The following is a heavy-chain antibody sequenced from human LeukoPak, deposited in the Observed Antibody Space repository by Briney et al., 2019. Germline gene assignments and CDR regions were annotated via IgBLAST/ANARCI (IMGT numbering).Heavy chain of an antibody. Sequence: SETLSLTCTVSGGSISSGGYYWSWIRQHPGKGLEWIGYIYYSGSTNYNPSLKSRVTISVDTSKNQFSLKLSSVTAADTAVYYCARGGVMVRGVLEQGNWFDPWGQGTLVTVSS. CDR1: GGSISSGGYY. CDR2: IYYSGST. CDR3: ARGGVMVRGVLEQGNWFDP. D-gene: IGHD3-10*01. V-gene: IGHV4-61*08. J-gene: IGHJ5*02.